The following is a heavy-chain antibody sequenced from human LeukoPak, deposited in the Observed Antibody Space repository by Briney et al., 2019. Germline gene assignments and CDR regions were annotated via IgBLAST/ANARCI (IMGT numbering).Heavy chain of an antibody. V-gene: IGHV1-2*02. CDR1: GYTFTGYY. D-gene: IGHD5-24*01. CDR3: ARGPRDGYNSKGWGFDY. Sequence: ASVKVSCKASGYTFTGYYMHWVRQAPGQGLEWMGWINPNSGGTNYAQKFQGRVTMPRDTSISTVYMELSSLRSEDTAVYYCARGPRDGYNSKGWGFDYWGQGPLVTVSS. J-gene: IGHJ4*02. CDR2: INPNSGGT.